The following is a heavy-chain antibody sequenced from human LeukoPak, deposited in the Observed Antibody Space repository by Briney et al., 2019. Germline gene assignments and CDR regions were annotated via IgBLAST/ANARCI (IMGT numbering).Heavy chain of an antibody. CDR2: FDPEGGET. Sequence: ASVKVSCKVSGYTLTELSMHWVRQAPGKGLEWMGGFDPEGGETIYAQKFQGRVTMTEDTSTDTAYMELSSLRSEDTAVYYCATKPTYGSGSYYGYFGYWGQGTLVTVSS. CDR3: ATKPTYGSGSYYGYFGY. V-gene: IGHV1-24*01. D-gene: IGHD3-10*01. CDR1: GYTLTELS. J-gene: IGHJ4*02.